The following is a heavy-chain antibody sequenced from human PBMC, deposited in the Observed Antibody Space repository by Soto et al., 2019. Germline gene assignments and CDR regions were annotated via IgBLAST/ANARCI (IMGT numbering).Heavy chain of an antibody. CDR3: ARYYYDSSGYYYGWFDP. D-gene: IGHD3-22*01. V-gene: IGHV4-59*01. Sequence: SETLSPTCTVSGDSISTYYWSWIRQPPGKGLEWIAYIYYTGNTYYNPSLKSRVTISMDTSKNQFSLKLSSVTAADTAVYYCARYYYDSSGYYYGWFDPWGQGTLVTVSS. J-gene: IGHJ5*02. CDR2: IYYTGNT. CDR1: GDSISTYY.